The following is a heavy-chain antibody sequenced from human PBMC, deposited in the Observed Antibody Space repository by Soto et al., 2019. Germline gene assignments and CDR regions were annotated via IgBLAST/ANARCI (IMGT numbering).Heavy chain of an antibody. CDR3: AKDAVYRDGLWLMDS. V-gene: IGHV3-23*01. CDR1: VFTRSTYA. D-gene: IGHD2-21*01. J-gene: IGHJ5*02. Sequence: GGALRLSCAASVFTRSTYAMTWVRQAPGKGLECVSGVTGSGSQIYYADSVKGRFTISKDNSKNTLYLQMSSLREEDTALYYCAKDAVYRDGLWLMDSWGQGTLVTVSS. CDR2: VTGSGSQI.